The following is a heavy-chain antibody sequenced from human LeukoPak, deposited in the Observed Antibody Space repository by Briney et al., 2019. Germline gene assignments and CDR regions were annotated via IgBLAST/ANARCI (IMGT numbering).Heavy chain of an antibody. Sequence: PSETLSLTCTVSGGSISSGDYYWSWIRQPPGKGLEWIGEINHSGITNYNPSLKSRVTISVDTSKNQFSLKLSSVTAADTAVYYCARAAVPTREAASGTFWNNWFDPWGQGTLVTVSS. CDR2: INHSGIT. J-gene: IGHJ5*02. CDR3: ARAAVPTREAASGTFWNNWFDP. D-gene: IGHD6-13*01. V-gene: IGHV4-61*08. CDR1: GGSISSGDYY.